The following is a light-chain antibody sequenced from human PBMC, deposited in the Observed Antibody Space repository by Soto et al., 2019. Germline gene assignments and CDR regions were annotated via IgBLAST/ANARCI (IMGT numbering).Light chain of an antibody. J-gene: IGKJ4*02. V-gene: IGKV3-15*01. Sequence: EIVMTQSPATLSVSPGERATLSCRASQSVSSKLAWYQQKAGRAPRMLIFGASTRATRIPARFSGSGSGTEFNLTIRSLQSEDFAVYYCQQYDDWPLTFGGGTKVEIK. CDR2: GAS. CDR1: QSVSSK. CDR3: QQYDDWPLT.